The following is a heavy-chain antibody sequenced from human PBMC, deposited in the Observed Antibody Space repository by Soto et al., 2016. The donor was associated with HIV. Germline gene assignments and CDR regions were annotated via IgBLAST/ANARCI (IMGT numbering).Heavy chain of an antibody. V-gene: IGHV1-69*12. CDR3: ARGLMTTVVTRGFDY. CDR1: GGTFSSSA. Sequence: QVQLVQSGAEVKKPGSSVKVSCKASGGTFSSSAIAWVRQAPGQGLEWMGGIIPISGTPNYAQKFQGRVTITADESTSTAYMELSSLISEDTAVYYCARGLMTTVVTRGFDYWGQGTLVTVSS. J-gene: IGHJ4*02. CDR2: IIPISGTP. D-gene: IGHD4-17*01.